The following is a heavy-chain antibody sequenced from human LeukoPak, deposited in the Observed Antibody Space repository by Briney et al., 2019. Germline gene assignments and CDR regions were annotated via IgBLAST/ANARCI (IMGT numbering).Heavy chain of an antibody. CDR2: IYTSGST. CDR1: GGSISSYY. J-gene: IGHJ5*02. D-gene: IGHD6-6*01. V-gene: IGHV4-4*07. CDR3: AREWVRAYVSPEYSNSLQGENWFDP. Sequence: PSETLSLTCTVSGGSISSYYWSWIRQPAGKGLEWIGRIYTSGSTNYNPPLKSRVTMSVDTSKNQFSLKLSSVTAADTAVYYCAREWVRAYVSPEYSNSLQGENWFDPWGQGTLVTVSS.